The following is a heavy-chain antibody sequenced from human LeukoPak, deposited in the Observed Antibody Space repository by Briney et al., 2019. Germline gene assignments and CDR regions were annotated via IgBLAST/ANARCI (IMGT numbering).Heavy chain of an antibody. Sequence: SETLSLTCAVYGGSFSGYYWSWIRQPPGKGLEWIREISHSGSTNYNPSLKSRVTISVDTSKNQFSLKLSSVTAADTAVYYCARGGPYSSSLYYYYYMDVWGKGTTVTVSS. J-gene: IGHJ6*03. CDR1: GGSFSGYY. D-gene: IGHD6-6*01. V-gene: IGHV4-34*01. CDR2: ISHSGST. CDR3: ARGGPYSSSLYYYYYMDV.